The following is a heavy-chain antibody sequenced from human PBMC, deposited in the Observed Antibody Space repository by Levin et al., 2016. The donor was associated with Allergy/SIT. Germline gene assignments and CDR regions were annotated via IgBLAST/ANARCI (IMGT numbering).Heavy chain of an antibody. V-gene: IGHV4-59*01. J-gene: IGHJ4*02. CDR2: ISYSGSP. CDR3: ARGPSSNWFVSFDY. D-gene: IGHD6-13*01. CDR1: TDSISSYY. Sequence: SETLSLTCTVSTDSISSYYWSWIRQPPGKGLEWIGYISYSGSPTYNPSLNSRVTISVDTSKNQFSLKLRSVTAADTAVYYCARGPSSNWFVSFDYWGRGTLVTVSS.